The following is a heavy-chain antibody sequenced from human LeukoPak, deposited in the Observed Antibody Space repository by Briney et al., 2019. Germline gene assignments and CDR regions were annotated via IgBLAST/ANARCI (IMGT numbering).Heavy chain of an antibody. J-gene: IGHJ4*02. CDR2: FSPKTGGS. D-gene: IGHD1-26*01. CDR3: VRDSGGSYYYPSDY. CDR1: GYTFTSYG. V-gene: IGHV1-2*02. Sequence: GASVKVSCKASGYTFTSYGISWVRQAPGHGLEWMGWFSPKTGGSHFAQKFRGRVAMTTDTSISTAYLELSSLRSDDTAVYYCVRDSGGSYYYPSDYWGQGTLVTVSS.